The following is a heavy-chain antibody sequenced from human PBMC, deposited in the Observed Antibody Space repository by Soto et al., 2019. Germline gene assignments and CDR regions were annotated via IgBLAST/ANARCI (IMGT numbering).Heavy chain of an antibody. D-gene: IGHD6-6*01. CDR3: ARAYSSSRSGSGVLEYDAFDI. CDR2: IIPIFGTA. V-gene: IGHV1-69*01. J-gene: IGHJ3*02. Sequence: QVQLVQSGAEVKKAGSSVKVSCKASGGTFSCYAISWVRQAPGQGLEWMGGIIPIFGTANYAQKFQGRVTITADESTSTAYMELSSLRSEDTAVYYCARAYSSSRSGSGVLEYDAFDIWGQGTMVTVSS. CDR1: GGTFSCYA.